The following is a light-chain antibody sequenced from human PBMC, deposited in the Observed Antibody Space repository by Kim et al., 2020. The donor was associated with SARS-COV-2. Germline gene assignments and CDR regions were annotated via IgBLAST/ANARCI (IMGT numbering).Light chain of an antibody. Sequence: SYELTQPPSVSVSPGQTASITCSGDNLGNKYACXYQQKPGQSPVLVIYQDSKRPSGIPERFSGSNSGNTATLTISGTQAMDEADYYCQAWDSSTAVFGGG. CDR1: NLGNKY. V-gene: IGLV3-1*01. J-gene: IGLJ2*01. CDR3: QAWDSSTAV. CDR2: QDS.